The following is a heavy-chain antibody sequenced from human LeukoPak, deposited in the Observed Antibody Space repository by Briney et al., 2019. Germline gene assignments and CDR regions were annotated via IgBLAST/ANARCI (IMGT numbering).Heavy chain of an antibody. V-gene: IGHV4-4*07. CDR3: TRPSGGRSFGWWFDP. D-gene: IGHD3-16*01. J-gene: IGHJ5*02. CDR1: GGSISRFY. CDR2: IHTSGST. Sequence: SETLSLTCTVSGGSISRFYWSWIRQPAGKGLEWIGRIHTSGSTNYNPSLRSRVTMSVDTSKNQFSLKLTSVTAADTAVYYCTRPSGGRSFGWWFDPWGQGPLVTVSS.